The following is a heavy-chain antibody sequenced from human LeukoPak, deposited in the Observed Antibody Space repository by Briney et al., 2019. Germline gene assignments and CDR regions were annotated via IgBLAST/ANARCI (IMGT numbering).Heavy chain of an antibody. Sequence: ASVKVSCKASGYTFTNYGISWVRQAPRQGLEWMSWISANNGEIRYAQNFQARVTMTTDTSTTTAYMELRSLRSDDTAVYYCARVPPSAHQVFSSDYWGQGTQVTVSS. D-gene: IGHD1-14*01. CDR3: ARVPPSAHQVFSSDY. J-gene: IGHJ4*02. CDR2: ISANNGEI. CDR1: GYTFTNYG. V-gene: IGHV1-18*04.